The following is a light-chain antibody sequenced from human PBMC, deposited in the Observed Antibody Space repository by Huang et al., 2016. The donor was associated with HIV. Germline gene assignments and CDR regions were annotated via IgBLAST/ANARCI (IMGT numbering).Light chain of an antibody. CDR2: GAS. J-gene: IGKJ1*01. Sequence: EIVMTQSPATLSVSPGERATLSCRASQSVSSNLAWYQQKPGQAPRLLSHGASTRATGIPARFSGSGSGTEFTLTISSLQSEDFAVYYCQQYNNWPPVTFGQGTKVEIK. CDR3: QQYNNWPPVT. V-gene: IGKV3-15*01. CDR1: QSVSSN.